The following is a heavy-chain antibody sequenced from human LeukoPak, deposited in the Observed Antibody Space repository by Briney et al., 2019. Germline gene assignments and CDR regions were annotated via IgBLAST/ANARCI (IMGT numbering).Heavy chain of an antibody. CDR2: ISGTSSYI. D-gene: IGHD3-10*01. CDR3: ARQSGGSVD. Sequence: GGSLRLSCAASGFTFSTYSMNWVRQAPGKGLEWVSSISGTSSYITYADSVRGRFTISRDNAKNSLYPQMNGLRADDTAVYHCARQSGGSVDWGQGTLVTVSS. V-gene: IGHV3-21*01. CDR1: GFTFSTYS. J-gene: IGHJ4*02.